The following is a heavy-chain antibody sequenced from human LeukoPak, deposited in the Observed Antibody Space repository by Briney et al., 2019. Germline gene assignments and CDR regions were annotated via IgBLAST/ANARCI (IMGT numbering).Heavy chain of an antibody. CDR3: ARDLGGSFKDDY. V-gene: IGHV3-21*01. Sequence: GGSLRLSCAASGFTFSTYSMNWVRQAPGKGLEWVSCISTRSTYIYYADSVKGRFTISRDNAKNSLYLQMNSLRAEDTAVYYCARDLGGSFKDDYWGQGTLVTVSS. CDR2: ISTRSTYI. J-gene: IGHJ4*02. CDR1: GFTFSTYS. D-gene: IGHD1-26*01.